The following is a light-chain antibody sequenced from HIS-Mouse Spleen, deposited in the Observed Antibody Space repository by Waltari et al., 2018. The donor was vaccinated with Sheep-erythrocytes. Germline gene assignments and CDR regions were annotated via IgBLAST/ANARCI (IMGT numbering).Light chain of an antibody. CDR3: QTWGTGIRV. J-gene: IGLJ3*02. Sequence: QLVLTQSPSASASLGASLKLTCTLSSGHSSSPIAWHQQQPEKGPRYLMKLNSDGSHSKGDGIPDRFSGSSSGAERYLTISSLQSEDEADYYCQTWGTGIRVFGGGTKLTVL. CDR1: SGHSSSP. CDR2: LNSDGSH. V-gene: IGLV4-69*01.